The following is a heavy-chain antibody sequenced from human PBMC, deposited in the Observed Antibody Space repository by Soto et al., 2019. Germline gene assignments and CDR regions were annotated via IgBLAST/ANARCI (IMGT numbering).Heavy chain of an antibody. CDR2: INPNSGGT. Sequence: ASVKVSFKASGYTFTGYYMHWVRQAPGQGLEWMGWINPNSGGTNYAQKFQGWVTMTRDTSISTAYMELSRLRSDDTAVYYCARDPGYYDSSGYFSYYGMDVWGQGTTVTVSS. D-gene: IGHD3-22*01. J-gene: IGHJ6*02. CDR1: GYTFTGYY. CDR3: ARDPGYYDSSGYFSYYGMDV. V-gene: IGHV1-2*04.